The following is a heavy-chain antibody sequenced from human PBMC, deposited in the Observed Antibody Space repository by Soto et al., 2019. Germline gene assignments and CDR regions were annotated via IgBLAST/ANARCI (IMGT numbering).Heavy chain of an antibody. J-gene: IGHJ4*02. Sequence: EVHLVESGGGWVQTGGSLRLSCAIYESTVGRDWMNWVRQAPGKGLEWVAHVNQDGSEKYYVDSVKGRFTISRDNAKKSLYLQMNSLRAADTAIDYCSGGVGDAFWGQGTLVTVSS. CDR1: ESTVGRDW. CDR3: SGGVGDAF. D-gene: IGHD1-26*01. V-gene: IGHV3-7*04. CDR2: VNQDGSEK.